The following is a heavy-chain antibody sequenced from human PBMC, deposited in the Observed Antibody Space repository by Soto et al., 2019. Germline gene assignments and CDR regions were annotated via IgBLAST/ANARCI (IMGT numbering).Heavy chain of an antibody. D-gene: IGHD4-17*01. J-gene: IGHJ6*02. CDR2: ISAYNGNT. CDR3: AGDRSRTTVTTNYYYGMDV. Sequence: ASVKVSCKASGYTFTSYGISWVRQAPGQGLEWMGWISAYNGNTNYAQKLQGRVTMTTDTSTSTAYMELRSLRSDDTAVYYCAGDRSRTTVTTNYYYGMDVWGQGTTVTVSS. V-gene: IGHV1-18*04. CDR1: GYTFTSYG.